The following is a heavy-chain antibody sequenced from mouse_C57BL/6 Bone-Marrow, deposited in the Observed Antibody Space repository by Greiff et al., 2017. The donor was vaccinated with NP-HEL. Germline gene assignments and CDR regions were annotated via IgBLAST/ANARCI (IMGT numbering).Heavy chain of an antibody. CDR3: AIGYFNWYFDV. CDR2: IHPSDSDT. V-gene: IGHV1-74*01. Sequence: QVQLQQPGAELVKPGASVKVSCKASGYTFTSYWMHWVKQRPGQGLEWIGRIHPSDSDTNSNQKFKGKATLTVDKSSSTAYMQLSSLTSEDAAVYYCAIGYFNWYFDVWGTGTMVTVSS. CDR1: GYTFTSYW. J-gene: IGHJ1*03.